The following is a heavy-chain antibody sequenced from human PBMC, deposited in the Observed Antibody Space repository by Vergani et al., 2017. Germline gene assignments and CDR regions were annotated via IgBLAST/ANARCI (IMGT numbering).Heavy chain of an antibody. CDR1: GGSISSSSYY. D-gene: IGHD3-10*01. CDR3: ARERIKMVRGVILDAFDI. CDR2: IYYSGST. Sequence: QLQLQESGPGLVKPSETLSLTCTVSGGSISSSSYYWVWIRQPPGKGLEWIGSIYYSGSTYYNPSLKSRVTISVDTSKNQFSLKLSSVTAADTAVYYCARERIKMVRGVILDAFDIWGQGTMVTVSS. V-gene: IGHV4-39*07. J-gene: IGHJ3*02.